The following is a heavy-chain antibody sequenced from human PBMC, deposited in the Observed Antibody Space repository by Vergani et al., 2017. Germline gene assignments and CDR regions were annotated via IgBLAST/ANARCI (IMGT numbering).Heavy chain of an antibody. V-gene: IGHV5-10-1*03. D-gene: IGHD6-13*01. Sequence: EVQLVQSGAEVKKPGESLRISCKGSGYSFTSYWINWVRQMPGKGLEWMGNIDPSDSYTNYSPSFQGHVTISADKSISTAYLQWSSLKASDTAMYYCARHGRVEQQLRAFDIWGQGTMVTVSS. CDR3: ARHGRVEQQLRAFDI. CDR1: GYSFTSYW. J-gene: IGHJ3*02. CDR2: IDPSDSYT.